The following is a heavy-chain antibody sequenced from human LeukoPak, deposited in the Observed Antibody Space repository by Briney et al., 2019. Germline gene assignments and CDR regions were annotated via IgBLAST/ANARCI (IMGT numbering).Heavy chain of an antibody. CDR3: ATRIMAAGRQERGYYFDY. V-gene: IGHV4-34*01. J-gene: IGHJ4*02. Sequence: SETLSLTCAVYGGSFSGYYWSWIRQPPGKGLEWIGEINHSGSTNYNPSLKSRVTISVDTSKNQFSLKLSSVTAADTAVYYCATRIMAAGRQERGYYFDYWGQGTLVTVSS. CDR1: GGSFSGYY. CDR2: INHSGST. D-gene: IGHD6-13*01.